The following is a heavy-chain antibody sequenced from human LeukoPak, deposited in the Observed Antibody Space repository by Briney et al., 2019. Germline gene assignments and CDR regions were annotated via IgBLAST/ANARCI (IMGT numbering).Heavy chain of an antibody. D-gene: IGHD3-22*01. J-gene: IGHJ6*02. CDR1: GFTFSSYW. CDR2: INSDGSST. CDR3: ARDGSLSYDSSGYLSYYYYYGMDV. V-gene: IGHV3-74*01. Sequence: QPGGSLRLACAASGFTFSSYWMHWVRQAPGKGLVWVSRINSDGSSTSYADSVKGRFTISRDNAKNTLYLQMNSLRAEDTAVYYCARDGSLSYDSSGYLSYYYYYGMDVWGQGTTVTVSS.